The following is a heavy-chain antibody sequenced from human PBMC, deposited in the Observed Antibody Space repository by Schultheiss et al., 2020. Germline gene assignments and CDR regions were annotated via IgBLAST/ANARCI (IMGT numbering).Heavy chain of an antibody. CDR3: TSPRYDFWSGYPFDP. V-gene: IGHV3-15*01. J-gene: IGHJ5*02. Sequence: GGSLRLSCAASGFTFSSYGMHWVRQAPGKGLEWVGFIRSKAYGGTTDYAAPVKGRFTISRDDSENTLDLQMNSLKTEDTAVYYCTSPRYDFWSGYPFDPWGQGTLVTVSS. CDR2: IRSKAYGGTT. CDR1: GFTFSSYG. D-gene: IGHD3-3*01.